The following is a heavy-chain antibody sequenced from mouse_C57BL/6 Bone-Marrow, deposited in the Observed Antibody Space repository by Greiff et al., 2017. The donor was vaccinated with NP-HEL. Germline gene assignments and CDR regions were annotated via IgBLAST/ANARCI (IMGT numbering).Heavy chain of an antibody. CDR3: ARRRGWLLPDY. CDR1: GYTFTSYW. J-gene: IGHJ2*01. V-gene: IGHV1-50*01. CDR2: IDPSDSYT. Sequence: QVQLQQPGAELVKPGASVKLSCKASGYTFTSYWMQWVKQRPGQGLEWIGEIDPSDSYTNYNQKFKGKATLTVDTSSSTAYMQLSSLTSEDSAVYYCARRRGWLLPDYWGQGTTLTVSS. D-gene: IGHD2-3*01.